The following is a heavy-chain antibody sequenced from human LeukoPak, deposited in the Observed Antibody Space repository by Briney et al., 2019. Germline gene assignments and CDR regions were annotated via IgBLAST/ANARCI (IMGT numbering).Heavy chain of an antibody. CDR2: IFTSGST. Sequence: PSETLSLTCTVSGAAINSYYWSWIRQPAGKGMEWTGRIFTSGSTNYNPSLQSRVTISRDNSKNQFSLKLTSVTAADTAMYYCASVVFGSGTYVHYWGQGTPVTVSS. V-gene: IGHV4-4*07. D-gene: IGHD3-10*01. CDR3: ASVVFGSGTYVHY. J-gene: IGHJ4*02. CDR1: GAAINSYY.